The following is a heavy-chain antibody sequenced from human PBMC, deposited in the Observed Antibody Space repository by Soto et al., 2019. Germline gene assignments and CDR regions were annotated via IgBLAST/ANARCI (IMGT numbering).Heavy chain of an antibody. J-gene: IGHJ4*02. Sequence: SETLSLTCTVSGGSISSRGYYCSWIRQFPGTGLEWIGYIYYSESTYYNPSLKSRVTISVDTSKNQFSLKLSSVTAADTAVYYCARVPSRFDSSGYLDYWGQGTLVTVSS. CDR2: IYYSEST. CDR3: ARVPSRFDSSGYLDY. CDR1: GGSISSRGYY. V-gene: IGHV4-31*03. D-gene: IGHD3-22*01.